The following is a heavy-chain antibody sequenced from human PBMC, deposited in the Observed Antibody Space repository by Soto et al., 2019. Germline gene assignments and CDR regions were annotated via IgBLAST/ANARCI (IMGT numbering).Heavy chain of an antibody. CDR1: GFTFSDYT. Sequence: QVQLVESGGGVVQPGRSLRLSCAASGFTFSDYTIHWVRQAPGKGLEWVAVISYDGNNKKYADSVEGRFTISRDNSKNSVYLQMNSLRAEDTAVYYCARDNRSFWNGYYSRYDYYGMDVWGQGTTVTVYS. J-gene: IGHJ6*02. CDR2: ISYDGNNK. CDR3: ARDNRSFWNGYYSRYDYYGMDV. V-gene: IGHV3-30-3*01. D-gene: IGHD3-3*01.